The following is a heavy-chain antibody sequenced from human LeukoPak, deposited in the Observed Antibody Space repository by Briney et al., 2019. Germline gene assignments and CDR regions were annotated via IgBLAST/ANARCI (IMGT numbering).Heavy chain of an antibody. Sequence: PGGSLRLSCAASGFTFTSYALSWVRQAPGKGLEWVSAISGSGGTTYYAESVKGRFTISRDNSKSTLYLQMNSLRAEDTAVCYCAKEKTGDYAYFDCWGQGTLVTVSS. CDR3: AKEKTGDYAYFDC. J-gene: IGHJ4*02. V-gene: IGHV3-23*01. CDR1: GFTFTSYA. D-gene: IGHD4-17*01. CDR2: ISGSGGTT.